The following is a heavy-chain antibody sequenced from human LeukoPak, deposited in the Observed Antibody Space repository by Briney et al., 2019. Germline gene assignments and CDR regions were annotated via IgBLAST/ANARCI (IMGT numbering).Heavy chain of an antibody. V-gene: IGHV3-21*01. J-gene: IGHJ4*02. D-gene: IGHD2-15*01. CDR2: ISSSSSYI. CDR3: ARTPTCSGGSCYYFDY. CDR1: GFTFSSCS. Sequence: GGSLRLSCAASGFTFSSCSMNWVRQAPGKGLEWVSSISSSSSYIYYADSVKGRFTISRDNAKNSLYLQMNSLRAEDMAVYYCARTPTCSGGSCYYFDYWGQGTLVTVSS.